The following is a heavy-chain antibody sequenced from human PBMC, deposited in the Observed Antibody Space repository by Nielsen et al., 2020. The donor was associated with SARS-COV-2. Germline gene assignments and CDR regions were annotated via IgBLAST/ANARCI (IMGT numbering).Heavy chain of an antibody. Sequence: GGSLRLSCAASEFTLSSYSMNWVRQAPGKGLQWVSSISSGSSFIYYADSVKGRFIISRDNAKNSLYPQMNSLRAEDTAVYYCARGRNSYDYEHHYYYGMDVWGQGTTVTVSS. V-gene: IGHV3-21*01. CDR2: ISSGSSFI. CDR3: ARGRNSYDYEHHYYYGMDV. D-gene: IGHD3-16*01. CDR1: EFTLSSYS. J-gene: IGHJ6*02.